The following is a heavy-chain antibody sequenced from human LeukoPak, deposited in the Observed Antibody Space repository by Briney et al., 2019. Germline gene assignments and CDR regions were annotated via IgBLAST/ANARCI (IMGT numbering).Heavy chain of an antibody. V-gene: IGHV1-69*13. D-gene: IGHD1-26*01. Sequence: ASVKVSCXASGGTFSSYAISWVRQAPGQGLEWMGGIIPIFGTANYAQKFQGRVTITADESTSTAYMELSSLRSEDTAVYYCARDPNSGSYYQMDYWGQGTLVTVSS. CDR3: ARDPNSGSYYQMDY. J-gene: IGHJ4*02. CDR1: GGTFSSYA. CDR2: IIPIFGTA.